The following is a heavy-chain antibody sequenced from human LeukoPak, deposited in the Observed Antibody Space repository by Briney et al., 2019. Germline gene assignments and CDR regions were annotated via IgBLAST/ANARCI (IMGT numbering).Heavy chain of an antibody. Sequence: GASVKVSCKASGYTFTSYGISWVRQAPGQGLEWMGWISAYNGNTNYAQKLQGRVTMTTDTSTSTAYMELRSLRSDDTAVYYCARGGLGYCSSTSCYDDWFDPWGQGTLVTVSS. CDR2: ISAYNGNT. CDR1: GYTFTSYG. CDR3: ARGGLGYCSSTSCYDDWFDP. V-gene: IGHV1-18*01. J-gene: IGHJ5*02. D-gene: IGHD2-2*01.